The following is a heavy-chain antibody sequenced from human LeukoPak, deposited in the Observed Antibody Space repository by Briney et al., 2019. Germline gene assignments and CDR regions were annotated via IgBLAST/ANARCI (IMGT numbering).Heavy chain of an antibody. D-gene: IGHD5-18*01. CDR3: ARVLSLGYGDAFDI. V-gene: IGHV3-66*01. CDR1: GFTFSSYA. Sequence: GGSLRLSCAASGFTFSSYAMSWVRQAPGKGLEWVSVIYSGGSTYYADSVKGRFTISRDNSKNTLYLQMNSLRAEDTAVYYCARVLSLGYGDAFDIWGQGTMVTVSS. CDR2: IYSGGST. J-gene: IGHJ3*02.